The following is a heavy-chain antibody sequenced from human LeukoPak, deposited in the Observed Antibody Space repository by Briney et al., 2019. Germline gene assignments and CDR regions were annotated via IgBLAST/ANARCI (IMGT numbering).Heavy chain of an antibody. D-gene: IGHD3-10*01. V-gene: IGHV3-30*03. J-gene: IGHJ6*02. Sequence: GGSLRLSCAASGFTFSSYGMRWVRQAPGKGLEWVALISTDGSKTYYADSLKGRFTISRDNSKNALNLQMNSLRTEDTAVYYCATDASGITHHAMDVWGQGTTVTVSS. CDR1: GFTFSSYG. CDR3: ATDASGITHHAMDV. CDR2: ISTDGSKT.